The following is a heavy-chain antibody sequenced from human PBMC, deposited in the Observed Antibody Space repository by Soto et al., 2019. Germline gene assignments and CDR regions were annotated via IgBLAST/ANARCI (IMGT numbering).Heavy chain of an antibody. Sequence: GESLKISCKGSGYSFTSYWIGWVRKMPGKGLEWMGIIYPGDSDTRYSPAFQGQVTSSADNSISTAYLQWNILKASGTAMYSCARRWRLDAFDIWGQGTMVTVSS. D-gene: IGHD2-15*01. V-gene: IGHV5-51*01. CDR3: ARRWRLDAFDI. CDR1: GYSFTSYW. CDR2: IYPGDSDT. J-gene: IGHJ3*02.